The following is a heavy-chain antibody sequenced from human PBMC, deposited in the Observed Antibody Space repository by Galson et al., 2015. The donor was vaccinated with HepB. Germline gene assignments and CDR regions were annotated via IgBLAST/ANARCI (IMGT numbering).Heavy chain of an antibody. D-gene: IGHD3-3*01. CDR1: GFTLSNYG. CDR2: VSYDGSNK. V-gene: IGHV3-30*18. CDR3: AKDLEKPYDFWTYYPLDY. J-gene: IGHJ4*02. Sequence: LRLSCAVSGFTLSNYGIHWVRQPPGKGLEWVAVVSYDGSNKYYADSVRGRFTISRDNSKNTLYLQMNSLRAEDTAVYYCAKDLEKPYDFWTYYPLDYWGQGTLVTVSS.